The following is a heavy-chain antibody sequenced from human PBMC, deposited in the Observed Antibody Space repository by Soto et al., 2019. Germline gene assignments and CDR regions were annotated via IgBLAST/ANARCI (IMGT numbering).Heavy chain of an antibody. J-gene: IGHJ4*02. CDR1: GYSFTSLD. D-gene: IGHD1-26*01. V-gene: IGHV1-8*01. CDR3: ARGVSAGVDY. Sequence: GASVKVSCKASGYSFTSLDINWVRQTAGQGLEWMGWMEPSTGKTGYAQKFQGRVTMTRDTSINTAYMELTTLTSDDTAFYYCARGVSAGVDYWGQGTLVTVSS. CDR2: MEPSTGKT.